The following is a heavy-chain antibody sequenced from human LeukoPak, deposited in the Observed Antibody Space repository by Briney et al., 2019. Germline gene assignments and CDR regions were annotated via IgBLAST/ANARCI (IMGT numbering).Heavy chain of an antibody. CDR3: TRDTIAAAGSAIDY. J-gene: IGHJ4*02. V-gene: IGHV3-49*04. CDR1: GFTVSSTY. D-gene: IGHD6-13*01. CDR2: IRSKAYGGTT. Sequence: GGSLRLSCAASGFTVSSTYMSWVRQTPGKGLEWVGFIRSKAYGGTTEYAASVKGRFTISRDDSKTIAYLQMNSLKTEDTAVYYCTRDTIAAAGSAIDYWGQGTLVTVSS.